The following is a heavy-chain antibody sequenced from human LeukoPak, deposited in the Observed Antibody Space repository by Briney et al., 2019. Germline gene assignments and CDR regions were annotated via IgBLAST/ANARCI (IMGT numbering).Heavy chain of an antibody. V-gene: IGHV3-11*01. J-gene: IGHJ6*03. CDR2: ISSSGSTI. Sequence: GGSLRLSCAASGFTFSDYYMSWIRQAPGKGLEWVSYISSSGSTIYYADSVKGRFTISRDNAKNSLYLQMNSLRAEDTAVYYCARGACSGGSCYSFGYYMDVWGKGTTVTVSS. D-gene: IGHD2-15*01. CDR3: ARGACSGGSCYSFGYYMDV. CDR1: GFTFSDYY.